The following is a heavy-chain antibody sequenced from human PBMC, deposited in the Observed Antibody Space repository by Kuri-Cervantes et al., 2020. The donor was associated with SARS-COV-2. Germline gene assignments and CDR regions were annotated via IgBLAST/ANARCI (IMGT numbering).Heavy chain of an antibody. CDR1: GGSISSYY. J-gene: IGHJ4*02. Sequence: SETLSLTCTVSGGSISSYYWSWIRQPPGKGLERIGYIYYSGSTNYNPSLKSRVTISVDTSKNQFSLKLSSVTAADTAVYYCAGWNSGSYEYFDYWGQGTLVTVSS. D-gene: IGHD1-26*01. CDR3: AGWNSGSYEYFDY. V-gene: IGHV4-59*01. CDR2: IYYSGST.